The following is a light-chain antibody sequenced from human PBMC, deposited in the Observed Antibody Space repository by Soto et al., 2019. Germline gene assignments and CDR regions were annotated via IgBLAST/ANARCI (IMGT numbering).Light chain of an antibody. V-gene: IGLV2-14*01. CDR2: DVS. Sequence: QSALTQPASVSGSPGQSIIISCTGNSSDVGGYNYVYWYQQHPGKAPKLMIYDVSNRPSGVSKRFSVSKSGNTASLTISGLQAEDEADYYCSSYTSSSTPHVVFGGGTKLTGL. CDR3: SSYTSSSTPHVV. CDR1: SSDVGGYNY. J-gene: IGLJ2*01.